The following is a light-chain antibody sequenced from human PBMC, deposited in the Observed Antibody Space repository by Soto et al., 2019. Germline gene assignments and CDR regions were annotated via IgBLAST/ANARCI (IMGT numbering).Light chain of an antibody. V-gene: IGKV3-20*01. CDR1: QSVSSSY. CDR2: GAS. CDR3: QQYGSSPLIN. Sequence: EIVLTQSPVTLSLSPGEIATLSCSASQSVSSSYLAWYQQKPGQAPRLLIYGASTRATGIPDRFSGSGSGTDFTLTISRLEPEDFAVYYCQQYGSSPLINFGQGTRLEIK. J-gene: IGKJ5*01.